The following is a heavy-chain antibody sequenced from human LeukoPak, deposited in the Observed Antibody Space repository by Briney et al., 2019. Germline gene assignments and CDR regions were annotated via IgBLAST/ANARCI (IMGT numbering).Heavy chain of an antibody. CDR1: GFSFSSYW. J-gene: IGHJ4*02. CDR3: ARGSNSYPYCYDY. Sequence: GGSLRLSCAASGFSFSSYWMSWVRQAPGKGLEWVTNIKRDESEIYYVDSVKGRFTVSRDNAKNSLYLQMSSLRVEDTAVYYCARGSNSYPYCYDYWGQGILVTVSS. V-gene: IGHV3-7*04. CDR2: IKRDESEI. D-gene: IGHD2-2*01.